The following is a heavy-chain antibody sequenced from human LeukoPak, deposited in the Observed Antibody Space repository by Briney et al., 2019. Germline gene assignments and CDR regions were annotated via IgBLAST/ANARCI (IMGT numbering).Heavy chain of an antibody. D-gene: IGHD3-10*01. CDR1: GFTFSSYG. V-gene: IGHV3-30*18. Sequence: GRSLRLSCAASGFTFSSYGMHWVRQAPGKGLEWVAVISYDGSNKYYADSVKGRFTISRDNSKNTLYLQMNSLRAEDTAVYYCAKPMVRGVITYYFDYWGQGALVTVSS. CDR3: AKPMVRGVITYYFDY. CDR2: ISYDGSNK. J-gene: IGHJ4*02.